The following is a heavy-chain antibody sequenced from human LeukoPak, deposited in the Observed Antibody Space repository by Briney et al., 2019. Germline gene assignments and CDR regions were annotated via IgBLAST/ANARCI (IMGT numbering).Heavy chain of an antibody. D-gene: IGHD6-19*01. Sequence: SETLSLTCTVSGGSISSSSYYWGWIRQPPGKGLEWIGSIYYSGSTYYNPSLKSRVTISVDTSKNQFSLKLSSVTAADTAVYYCARDDGRSSGWSRLSGLYYGMDVWGQGTTVTVSS. CDR3: ARDDGRSSGWSRLSGLYYGMDV. J-gene: IGHJ6*02. V-gene: IGHV4-39*07. CDR1: GGSISSSSYY. CDR2: IYYSGST.